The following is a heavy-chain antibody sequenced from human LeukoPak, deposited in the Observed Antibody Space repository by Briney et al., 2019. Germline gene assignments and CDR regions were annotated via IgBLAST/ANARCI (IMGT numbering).Heavy chain of an antibody. D-gene: IGHD6-6*01. Sequence: SETLSLTCTVSGGSISSGDDYWSWIRQPPGKGLEWIGYIYYSGSTYYNPSLKSRVTISVDTSKNQFSLKLSSVTAADTAVYYCAREGIAARVPFDYWGQGTLVTVSS. CDR1: GGSISSGDDY. CDR3: AREGIAARVPFDY. J-gene: IGHJ4*02. CDR2: IYYSGST. V-gene: IGHV4-30-4*08.